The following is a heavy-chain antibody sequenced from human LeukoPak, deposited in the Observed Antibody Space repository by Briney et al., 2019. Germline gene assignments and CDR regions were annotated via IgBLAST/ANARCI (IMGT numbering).Heavy chain of an antibody. V-gene: IGHV1-18*01. CDR2: ISAYNGNT. D-gene: IGHD3-22*01. J-gene: IGHJ4*02. Sequence: ASVKVSCKASGYTFTSYGISWVRQAPGQGLEWMGWISAYNGNTNYAQKLQGRVTMTTDTSTSTAHMELRSLRSDDTAVYYCARDRAGPLYYYDSSGYYYGFDYWGQGTLVTVSS. CDR1: GYTFTSYG. CDR3: ARDRAGPLYYYDSSGYYYGFDY.